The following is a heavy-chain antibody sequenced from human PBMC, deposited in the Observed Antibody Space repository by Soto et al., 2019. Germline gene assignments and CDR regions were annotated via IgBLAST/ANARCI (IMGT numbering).Heavy chain of an antibody. CDR2: IYYSGST. Sequence: SETLSLTCTVSGGSISSYYWSWIRQPPGKGLEWIGYIYYSGSTNYNPSLKSRVTISVDTSKNQFSLKLSSVTAADTAVYYCARDAPDYGDYGYLLDYYYYMDVWGKGTTVTVSS. V-gene: IGHV4-59*01. J-gene: IGHJ6*03. CDR3: ARDAPDYGDYGYLLDYYYYMDV. CDR1: GGSISSYY. D-gene: IGHD4-17*01.